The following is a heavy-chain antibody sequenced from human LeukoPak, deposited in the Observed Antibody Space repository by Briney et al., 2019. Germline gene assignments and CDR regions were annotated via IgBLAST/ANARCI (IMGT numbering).Heavy chain of an antibody. CDR2: INHDGTGT. CDR3: ATVSEY. J-gene: IGHJ4*02. V-gene: IGHV3-74*01. CDR1: GFTFSSYA. Sequence: GGSLRLSCAASGFTFSSYAMYWVRQAPGKGLVWVSGINHDGTGTYYADSVKGRFTISRDNAKNTVDLQMNGLRAEDTTVYYCATVSEYWGQGTLVTVSS.